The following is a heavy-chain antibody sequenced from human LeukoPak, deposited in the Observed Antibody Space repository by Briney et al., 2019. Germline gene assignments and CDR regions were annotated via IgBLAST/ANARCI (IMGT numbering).Heavy chain of an antibody. CDR1: GYTLTELS. J-gene: IGHJ5*02. D-gene: IGHD3-22*01. CDR3: ARDGNYYDKEPWFDP. CDR2: FDPEDGET. V-gene: IGHV1-24*01. Sequence: ASVKVSCKVSGYTLTELSMHWVRQAPGKGLEWMGGFDPEDGETIYTQKFQGRVTMTEDTSTDTAYMELSSLRSEDTAVYYCARDGNYYDKEPWFDPWGQGTLVTVSS.